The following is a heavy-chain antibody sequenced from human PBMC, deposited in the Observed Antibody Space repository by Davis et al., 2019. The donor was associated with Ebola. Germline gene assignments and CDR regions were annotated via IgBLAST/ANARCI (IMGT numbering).Heavy chain of an antibody. D-gene: IGHD3-10*01. CDR2: INPSTGDT. J-gene: IGHJ5*02. CDR3: ARGFSFDP. V-gene: IGHV1-2*02. CDR1: GYTFTGYY. Sequence: AASVKVSCKASGYTFTGYYTYWVRQAPGQGLEWMGWINPSTGDTNSAQRFQGRVTMTRDTSITTAYMELSRLRSDDTAVYYCARGFSFDPWGQGTLVTVSS.